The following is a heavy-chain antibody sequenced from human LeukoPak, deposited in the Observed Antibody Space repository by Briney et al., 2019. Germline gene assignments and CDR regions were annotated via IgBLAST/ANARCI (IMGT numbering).Heavy chain of an antibody. CDR1: GYTFTSYD. CDR2: MNPNSGNT. D-gene: IGHD3-9*01. J-gene: IGHJ4*02. V-gene: IGHV1-8*01. CDR3: ARVTGYTIEDYFDY. Sequence: GASVKVSCKASGYTFTSYDINWVRQATGQGLEWMGWMNPNSGNTGYAQKFQGRVTMTRNTSISTAYMELSSLRSEDTAVYYCARVTGYTIEDYFDYWGQGTLVTVSS.